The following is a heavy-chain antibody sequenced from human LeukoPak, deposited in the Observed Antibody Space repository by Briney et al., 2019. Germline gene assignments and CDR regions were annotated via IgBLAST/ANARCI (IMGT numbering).Heavy chain of an antibody. V-gene: IGHV4-39*07. CDR1: GGSISSSSYY. CDR3: ARSLYLYGSGFDY. J-gene: IGHJ4*02. D-gene: IGHD3-10*01. Sequence: SETLSLTCTVSGGSISSSSYYWGWIRQPPGKGLEWIGSIYYSGSTYYNPSLKSRVTISVDTSKNQFSLKLSSVTAADTAVYYCARSLYLYGSGFDYWGQGSLVTVSS. CDR2: IYYSGST.